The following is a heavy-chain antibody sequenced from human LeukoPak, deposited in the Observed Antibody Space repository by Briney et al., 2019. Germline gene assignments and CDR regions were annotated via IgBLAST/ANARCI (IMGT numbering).Heavy chain of an antibody. CDR2: IILIFGTA. V-gene: IGHV1-69*05. J-gene: IGHJ3*02. CDR3: VRDARGAAAADDAFDI. Sequence: GSSVKVSCKASGGTFSSYAISWVRQAPGQGLEWMGGIILIFGTANYAQRFQGRVTMTRDTSITTVYMELSSLTSEDTAVYYCVRDARGAAAADDAFDIWGQGTMVTVSS. CDR1: GGTFSSYA. D-gene: IGHD6-13*01.